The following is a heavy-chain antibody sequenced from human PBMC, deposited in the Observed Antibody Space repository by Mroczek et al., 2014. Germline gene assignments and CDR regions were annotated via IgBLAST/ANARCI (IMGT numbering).Heavy chain of an antibody. D-gene: IGHD3-3*01. V-gene: IGHV1-2*02. CDR1: GYTFIDYY. CDR2: INPNNGGT. Sequence: QVQLVESGAEMKKPGASVKVSCEGSGYTFIDYYIHWVRQAPGQGLEWMGWINPNNGGTKFGQNFQGRVTMTSDTSINTVYMEMRGLRSDDTAIYYCTRAFYYDYFSKRPNWFDPWGQGTLVTVSS. J-gene: IGHJ5*02. CDR3: TRAFYYDYFSKRPNWFDP.